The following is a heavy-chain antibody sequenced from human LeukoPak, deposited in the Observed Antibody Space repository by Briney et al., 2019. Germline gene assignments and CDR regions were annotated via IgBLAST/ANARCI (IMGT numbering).Heavy chain of an antibody. CDR2: IKHDGSEK. CDR3: VRGGTYWTVS. V-gene: IGHV3-7*01. Sequence: GGSLRLSCAASGFAFSASYMNWVRKAPGKGLEWVATIKHDGSEKYHVDSVSGRFTISRDNTNDSLFLQMNSLRVDDTAVYYCVRGGTYWTVSWGQGTLVNVS. CDR1: GFAFSASY. J-gene: IGHJ5*01.